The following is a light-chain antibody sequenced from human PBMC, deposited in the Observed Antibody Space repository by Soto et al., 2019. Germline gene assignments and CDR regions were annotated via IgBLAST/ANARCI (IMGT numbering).Light chain of an antibody. CDR2: SAS. CDR3: QQSFNTLT. Sequence: DIQMTQSPSSLSASVGDRVTITCRASHSISTYLSWYQHRPGKAPKLLIYSASTLQSGVPPRFSGSGSVTDFTLTISSLQPEDFATYYCQQSFNTLTFGGGTKVEI. V-gene: IGKV1-39*01. CDR1: HSISTY. J-gene: IGKJ4*01.